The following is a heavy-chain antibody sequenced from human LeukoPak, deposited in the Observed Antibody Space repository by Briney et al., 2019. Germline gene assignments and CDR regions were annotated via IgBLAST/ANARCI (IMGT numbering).Heavy chain of an antibody. CDR1: GYSISSSSYY. J-gene: IGHJ4*02. V-gene: IGHV4-39*01. CDR2: IYYSGST. CDR3: ARRGTLTVAGTRDFDY. Sequence: KPSETLSLTCAVSGYSISSSSYYWGWIRQPPGKGLEWIGSIYYSGSTYYNPSLKSRVTISVDTSKNQFSLKLSSVTAADTAVYYCARRGTLTVAGTRDFDYWGQGTLVTVSS. D-gene: IGHD6-19*01.